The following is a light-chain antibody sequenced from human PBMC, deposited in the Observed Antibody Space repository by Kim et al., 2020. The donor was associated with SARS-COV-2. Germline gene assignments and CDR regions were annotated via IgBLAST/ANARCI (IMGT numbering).Light chain of an antibody. CDR2: QDS. J-gene: IGLJ3*02. CDR3: QAWDSSTAV. CDR1: KLGDKY. Sequence: SYELTQPPSVSVSPGQTASITCSGDKLGDKYACWYQQKPGQSPVLVIYQDSKRPSGIPERFSGSNSGNTATRTISGTQAMGEADYYCQAWDSSTAVFGGGTQLTVL. V-gene: IGLV3-1*01.